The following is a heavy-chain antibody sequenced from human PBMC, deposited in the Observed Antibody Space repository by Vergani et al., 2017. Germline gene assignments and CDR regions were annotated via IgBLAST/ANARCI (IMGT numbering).Heavy chain of an antibody. V-gene: IGHV3-43D*03. J-gene: IGHJ4*02. D-gene: IGHD1-26*01. CDR2: ISWDGGGT. CDR1: GFTFDDYA. CDR3: AKDLSEDRGHSYYTPGGIDY. Sequence: EVQLVESGGVVVQPGESLRLSCAASGFTFDDYAMHWVRQAPGKGLEWVSLISWDGGGTFYADAVKGRFTISRDNSKKSLYLQMNSLRTEDTALYYCAKDLSEDRGHSYYTPGGIDYWGQGSLVTVSS.